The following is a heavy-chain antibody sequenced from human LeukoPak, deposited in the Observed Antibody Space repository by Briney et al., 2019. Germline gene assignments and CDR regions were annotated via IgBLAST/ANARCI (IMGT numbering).Heavy chain of an antibody. D-gene: IGHD6-13*01. CDR3: AKNREYRSTWYGGIDY. J-gene: IGHJ4*02. V-gene: IGHV3-43D*03. Sequence: GGSLRLSCAASGFIFYDYAMHWVRQVPGKGLGWVSGISWDGGSTYYADSVQGRFAISRDNSKSSLYLQMNNLRTEDTAFYYCAKNREYRSTWYGGIDYWGQGTLVTVSS. CDR1: GFIFYDYA. CDR2: ISWDGGST.